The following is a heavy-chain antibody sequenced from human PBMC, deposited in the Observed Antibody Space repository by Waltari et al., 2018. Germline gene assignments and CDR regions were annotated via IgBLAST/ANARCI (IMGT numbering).Heavy chain of an antibody. J-gene: IGHJ4*02. D-gene: IGHD2-2*01. V-gene: IGHV3-7*01. CDR3: ARSSSTEFDS. Sequence: ETHLVESGGGLVQPGGSVRLSCAASGFTSGSYWMTWGGQAPGKGLEWVANIRQDGSEKYYVDSVKGRFTISRDNAKNSLYLQMNSLTADDTAVYYCARSSSTEFDSWGQGTLVTVSS. CDR2: IRQDGSEK. CDR1: GFTSGSYW.